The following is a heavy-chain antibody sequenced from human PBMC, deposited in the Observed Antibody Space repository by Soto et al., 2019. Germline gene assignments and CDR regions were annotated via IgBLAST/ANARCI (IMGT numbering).Heavy chain of an antibody. V-gene: IGHV4-4*02. CDR2: IYHSGST. D-gene: IGHD6-19*01. J-gene: IGHJ6*02. Sequence: PSETLSLTCAVSGGSISSSNWWSWVRQPPGKGLEWIGEIYHSGSTNYNPSLKSRVTISVDTSKNQFSLKLSSVTAADTAVYYCARLSGWPGYYYYYGMDVWGQGTTVTVSS. CDR1: GGSISSSNW. CDR3: ARLSGWPGYYYYYGMDV.